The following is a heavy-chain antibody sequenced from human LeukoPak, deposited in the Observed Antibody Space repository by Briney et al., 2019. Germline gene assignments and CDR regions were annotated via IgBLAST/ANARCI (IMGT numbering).Heavy chain of an antibody. Sequence: PGGSLRLSCAASGFIFSTYWMTWVRQAPGKGLEWVANIKQDGREKNYVDSVKGRFTISRDNAKNSLYLQMNSLRAEDTALYYCARDRLDHRGDYWGQGILVTVPS. V-gene: IGHV3-7*03. CDR3: ARDRLDHRGDY. D-gene: IGHD1-1*01. CDR1: GFIFSTYW. CDR2: IKQDGREK. J-gene: IGHJ4*02.